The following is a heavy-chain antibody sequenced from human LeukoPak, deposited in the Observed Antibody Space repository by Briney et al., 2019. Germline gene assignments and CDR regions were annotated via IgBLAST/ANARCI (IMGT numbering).Heavy chain of an antibody. CDR1: GGSISSGSYY. CDR3: ATSQTYCSSTSCYTGGWNY. D-gene: IGHD2-2*02. CDR2: IYSSGSA. Sequence: SETLSLTCTVSGGSISSGSYYWTWIRQHPGKGLEWIGYIYSSGSAYYNPSLKSRVTISVDKSKNQFSLKLSSVTAADTAVYYCATSQTYCSSTSCYTGGWNYWGQGTLVTVSS. J-gene: IGHJ4*02. V-gene: IGHV4-31*09.